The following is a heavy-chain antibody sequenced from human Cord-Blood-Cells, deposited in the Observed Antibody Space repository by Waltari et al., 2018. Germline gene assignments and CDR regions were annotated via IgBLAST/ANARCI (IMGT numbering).Heavy chain of an antibody. V-gene: IGHV1-69*12. Sequence: QVQLVQSGAEVKKPGSSVKVSCKASGGTFSSYAISWVRQAPGQGLEWMGGIIPTFGKANNEKKFQGRVPIPAGEPTSTAYVGLGSLGSEDTAVDYCGRGGGGYWGQGTLVTVSS. CDR2: IIPTFGKA. CDR1: GGTFSSYA. J-gene: IGHJ4*02. CDR3: GRGGGGY. D-gene: IGHD3-16*01.